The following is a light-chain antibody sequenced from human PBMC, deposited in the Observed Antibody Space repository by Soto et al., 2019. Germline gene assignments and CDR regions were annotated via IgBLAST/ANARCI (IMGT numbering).Light chain of an antibody. J-gene: IGKJ4*01. CDR1: QGISNW. Sequence: DIQMTQSPSSVSASVGDRVTITCRATQGISNWLAWYQQKPGQAPKLLIYAATSLQDGVPLRFSGSGSGADFTLTISALQPEDFGTYYCQQANSLPLTFGGGTKVEIK. V-gene: IGKV1-12*01. CDR3: QQANSLPLT. CDR2: AAT.